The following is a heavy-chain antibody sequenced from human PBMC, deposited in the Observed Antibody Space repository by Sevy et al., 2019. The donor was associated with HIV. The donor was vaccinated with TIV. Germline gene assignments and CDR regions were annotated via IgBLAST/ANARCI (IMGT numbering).Heavy chain of an antibody. CDR1: GFTFGDYC. CDR2: LKSDVSGGTV. V-gene: IGHV3-49*04. J-gene: IGHJ4*02. Sequence: GGSLRLSCTASGFTFGDYCMSWVRQAPGKGLEWVAFLKSDVSGGTVENAASVRGRFVISRDDSKTIAYLQMNDLKTEDPGVYYCTRWKAAQSIFDYWGQGALVTVSS. CDR3: TRWKAAQSIFDY. D-gene: IGHD6-13*01.